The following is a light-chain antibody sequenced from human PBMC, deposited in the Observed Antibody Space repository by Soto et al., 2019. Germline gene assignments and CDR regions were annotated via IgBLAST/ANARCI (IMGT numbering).Light chain of an antibody. CDR3: SSFTTTSTQV. J-gene: IGLJ1*01. CDR2: EVT. CDR1: SSDVGRYNY. Sequence: QSALTQPASVSGSPGQSITISCTGTSSDVGRYNYVSWYQQHPGKAPKLIIYEVTNRPSGVSYRFSGSKSGNTASLTISGLQAEDGADDYCSSFTTTSTQVFGTGTKVTVL. V-gene: IGLV2-14*01.